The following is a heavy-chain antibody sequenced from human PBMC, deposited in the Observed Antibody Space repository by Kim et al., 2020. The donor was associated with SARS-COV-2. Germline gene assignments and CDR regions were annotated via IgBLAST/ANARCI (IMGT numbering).Heavy chain of an antibody. V-gene: IGHV4-39*01. Sequence: SETLSLTCTVSGGSIRSSRYYWGWIRQPPGKGLEWIGSIYYSGSTYYNPSLKSRVTISVDTSKNQFSLKLSSVTAADTAVYYCARLSSFMITFGGVIVPSSYYFDYWGQGTLVTVSS. CDR2: IYYSGST. CDR1: GGSIRSSRYY. D-gene: IGHD3-16*02. J-gene: IGHJ4*02. CDR3: ARLSSFMITFGGVIVPSSYYFDY.